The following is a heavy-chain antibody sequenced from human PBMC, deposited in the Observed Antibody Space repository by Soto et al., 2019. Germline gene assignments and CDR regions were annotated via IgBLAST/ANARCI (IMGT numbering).Heavy chain of an antibody. J-gene: IGHJ6*02. CDR2: IIPILGIP. D-gene: IGHD3-22*01. V-gene: IGHV1-69*02. Sequence: ASVKVSCKASGGTFSSYTISWVRQAPGQGLEWMGRIIPILGIPNYAQKFQGRVTITADKSTKTAYMEVRSLRSDDTAVYYCARGGYYDSSGSRNYHYYGMNVWGQGTTVTVSS. CDR3: ARGGYYDSSGSRNYHYYGMNV. CDR1: GGTFSSYT.